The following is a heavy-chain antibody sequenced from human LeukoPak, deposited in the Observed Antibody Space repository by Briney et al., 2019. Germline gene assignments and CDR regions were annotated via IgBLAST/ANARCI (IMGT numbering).Heavy chain of an antibody. CDR2: ISGSGGST. Sequence: PGGSLRLFCAASGFTFSSYAMSWVRQAPGKGLEWVSAISGSGGSTYYADPVKGRFTISRDNSKNTLSLQANTLRAEDTAVYYCARASGIYGSGWYFDYWGQGTLVTVSS. CDR1: GFTFSSYA. CDR3: ARASGIYGSGWYFDY. J-gene: IGHJ4*02. V-gene: IGHV3-23*01. D-gene: IGHD6-19*01.